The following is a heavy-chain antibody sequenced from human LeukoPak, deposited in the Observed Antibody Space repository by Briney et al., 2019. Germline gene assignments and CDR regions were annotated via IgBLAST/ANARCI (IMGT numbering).Heavy chain of an antibody. CDR1: GFTFGDHY. CDR2: ISGLSSYT. V-gene: IGHV3-11*05. J-gene: IGHJ4*02. CDR3: SRDSMDSGYDSRYFDK. Sequence: GGSLRLSCEASGFTFGDHYMSWIRQAPGKGLEWISYISGLSSYTNYADSVKCRFTISRDNAKNSLYLQMNSLRAEDTADYYVSRDSMDSGYDSRYFDKWGQGTRVSVSS. D-gene: IGHD5-12*01.